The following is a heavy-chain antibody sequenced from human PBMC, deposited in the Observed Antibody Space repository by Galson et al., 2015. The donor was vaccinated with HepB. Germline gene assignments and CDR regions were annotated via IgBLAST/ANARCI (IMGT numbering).Heavy chain of an antibody. J-gene: IGHJ5*02. D-gene: IGHD2/OR15-2a*01. Sequence: SVKVSCKASGFTFSNYAMNWARQAPGQGLEWMGWINTNTGNPTYAQGFTGRFVFSLDTSVSTAYLQISSLKAEDTAVYYCAKDFYGFHPWGQGTLVTVSS. V-gene: IGHV7-4-1*02. CDR2: INTNTGNP. CDR1: GFTFSNYA. CDR3: AKDFYGFHP.